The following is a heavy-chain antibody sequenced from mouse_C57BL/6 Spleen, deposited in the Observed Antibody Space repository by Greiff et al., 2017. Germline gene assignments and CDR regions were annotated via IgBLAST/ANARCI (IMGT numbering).Heavy chain of an antibody. D-gene: IGHD2-5*01. Sequence: VQLQQPGAELVMPGASVKLSCKASGYTFTSYWMHWVKQRPGQGLEWIGELDPSDSYTNYNQKFKGKSTLTVDKSSSTAYMQLSSLTSEDSAVYYCVYSNYKFAYWGQGTLVTVSA. CDR3: VYSNYKFAY. V-gene: IGHV1-69*01. CDR1: GYTFTSYW. CDR2: LDPSDSYT. J-gene: IGHJ3*01.